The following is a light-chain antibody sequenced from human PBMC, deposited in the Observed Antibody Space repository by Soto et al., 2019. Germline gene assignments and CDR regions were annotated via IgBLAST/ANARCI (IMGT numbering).Light chain of an antibody. CDR3: HQRQSWPRT. V-gene: IGKV3-11*01. Sequence: EIVLTQSPATLSSFPGDRVTLSCRASQYINTRLAWYQHRPGQAPRLLTYQTSIRAAGIPARFSASGSGIDFTLTISDVQPEDFALYYCHQRQSWPRTFGQGTKVDIK. CDR2: QTS. J-gene: IGKJ1*01. CDR1: QYINTR.